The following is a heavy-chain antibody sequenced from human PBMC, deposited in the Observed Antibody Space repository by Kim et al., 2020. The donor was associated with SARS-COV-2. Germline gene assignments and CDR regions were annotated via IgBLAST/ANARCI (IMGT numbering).Heavy chain of an antibody. J-gene: IGHJ5*02. D-gene: IGHD3-10*01. V-gene: IGHV3-53*01. CDR1: GFSVSTSF. CDR2: IYSDGTT. Sequence: GGSLRLSCSASGFSVSTSFMSWVRQAPGKGLEWVSGIYSDGTTWYTDSVKGRFTVSRDSSKNTLYLQVNSLRGEDTAVYYCARVINRLGSDNYHNRNCFPLWGQGTLVTVSS. CDR3: ARVINRLGSDNYHNRNCFPL.